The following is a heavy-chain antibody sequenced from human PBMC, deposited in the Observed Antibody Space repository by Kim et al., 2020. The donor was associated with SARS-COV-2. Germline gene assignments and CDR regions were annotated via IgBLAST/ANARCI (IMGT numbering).Heavy chain of an antibody. J-gene: IGHJ5*02. CDR2: IYYSGST. V-gene: IGHV4-39*07. CDR3: TSYSGYAFAYWFDP. CDR1: GGSISSSSYY. Sequence: SETLSLTCTVSGGSISSSSYYWSWIRQPPGKGLEWIASIYYSGSTYYNPTIKSPVSISVDTSKNQFSLKLSSATAPAADVCYCTSYSGYAFAYWFDPWG. D-gene: IGHD5-12*01.